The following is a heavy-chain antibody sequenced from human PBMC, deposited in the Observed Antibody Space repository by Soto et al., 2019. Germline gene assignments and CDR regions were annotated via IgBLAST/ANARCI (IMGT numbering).Heavy chain of an antibody. CDR1: GGSISSYY. D-gene: IGHD3-10*01. CDR3: ARAPRGNYGYPSYFDY. CDR2: IYYSGST. J-gene: IGHJ4*02. V-gene: IGHV4-59*01. Sequence: QVQLQESGPGLVKPSETLSLTCTVSGGSISSYYWSWIRQPPGKGLEWIGYIYYSGSTNYNPSIKIRVTISVDTSKNQFSLKLSSVTAADTAVYYCARAPRGNYGYPSYFDYWGQGTLVTVSS.